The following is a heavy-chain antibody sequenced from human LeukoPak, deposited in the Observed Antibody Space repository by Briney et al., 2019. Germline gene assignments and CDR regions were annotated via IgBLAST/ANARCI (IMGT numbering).Heavy chain of an antibody. Sequence: SXLLSGAASGFTFNDYAINWVRPAPGKGVEGVSVISGGTGGITYYADSVKGRFTISRDNSKNTLYLQMNSLRAEDTAVYYCAKRGSSSWTQFDYWGQGTLVTVSS. CDR2: ISGGTGGIT. CDR1: GFTFNDYA. V-gene: IGHV3-23*01. D-gene: IGHD6-13*01. J-gene: IGHJ4*02. CDR3: AKRGSSSWTQFDY.